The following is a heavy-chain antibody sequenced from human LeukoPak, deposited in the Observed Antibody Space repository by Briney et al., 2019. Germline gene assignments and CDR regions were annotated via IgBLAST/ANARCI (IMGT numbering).Heavy chain of an antibody. CDR1: GYSFTGYY. D-gene: IGHD2-15*01. CDR2: MNPNRGDT. CDR3: GRRRIDCSDTGCYVDY. J-gene: IGHJ4*02. V-gene: IGHV1-2*02. Sequence: ASVKVSCKASGYSFTGYYIHWMRQAPGQGLEWMGWMNPNRGDTSYAQKFQGRVTMTRDTPINTAYMELSGLTSDDTAVYYCGRRRIDCSDTGCYVDYWGQGTLVTASS.